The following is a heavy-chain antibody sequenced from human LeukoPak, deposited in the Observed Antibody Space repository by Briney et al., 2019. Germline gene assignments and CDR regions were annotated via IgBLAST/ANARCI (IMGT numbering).Heavy chain of an antibody. CDR1: GFTFSTYW. D-gene: IGHD1-26*01. Sequence: GGSLRLSCAASGFTFSTYWMHWVRQAPDKRLVWVSRINSDGSTTSYADSVKGRFTISRDNAKNTLYLQMNSLRAEDTAVYYCARDVGDAFDIWGQGTMVTVSS. V-gene: IGHV3-74*01. J-gene: IGHJ3*02. CDR2: INSDGSTT. CDR3: ARDVGDAFDI.